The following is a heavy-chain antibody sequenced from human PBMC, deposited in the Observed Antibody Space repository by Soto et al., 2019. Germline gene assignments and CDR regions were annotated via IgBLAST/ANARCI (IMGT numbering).Heavy chain of an antibody. J-gene: IGHJ4*02. CDR3: AKGHNWNSPPSDY. D-gene: IGHD1-7*01. CDR1: GFTFDDYA. Sequence: EVQLVESGGGLVQPGRSLRLSCAASGFTFDDYAMHWVRQAPGKGLEWVSGISWNSGSIGYADSVKGRFTISRDNAKNSLYLIMNSLTAEDTALYYCAKGHNWNSPPSDYWGQGTLVTVSS. CDR2: ISWNSGSI. V-gene: IGHV3-9*01.